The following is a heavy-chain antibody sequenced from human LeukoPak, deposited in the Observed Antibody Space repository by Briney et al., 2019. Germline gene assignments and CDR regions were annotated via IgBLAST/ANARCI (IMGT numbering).Heavy chain of an antibody. CDR2: ISGSGGST. CDR3: AKGPSPHYSNNADFDY. Sequence: GGSLRLSCAASGFTFSSYAMSWVRQAPGKGLEWVSAISGSGGSTYYADSVKGRFTISRDNSKNTLYLQMNSLRAEDTAVYYCAKGPSPHYSNNADFDYWGQGTLVTVSS. V-gene: IGHV3-23*01. J-gene: IGHJ4*02. CDR1: GFTFSSYA. D-gene: IGHD4-11*01.